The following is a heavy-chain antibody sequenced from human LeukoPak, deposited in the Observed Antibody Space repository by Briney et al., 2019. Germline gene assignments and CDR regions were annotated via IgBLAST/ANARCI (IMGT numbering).Heavy chain of an antibody. CDR3: ARVRGLFLWYFDY. Sequence: GATVKISCKASGYTFTDYYMHWVQQAPGKGLEWMGRVDPEDGETIYAEKLQGRVTMTTDTSTSTAYMELRSLRSDDTAVYYCARVRGLFLWYFDYWGQGTLVTVSS. CDR1: GYTFTDYY. CDR2: VDPEDGET. D-gene: IGHD2-8*02. J-gene: IGHJ4*02. V-gene: IGHV1-69-2*01.